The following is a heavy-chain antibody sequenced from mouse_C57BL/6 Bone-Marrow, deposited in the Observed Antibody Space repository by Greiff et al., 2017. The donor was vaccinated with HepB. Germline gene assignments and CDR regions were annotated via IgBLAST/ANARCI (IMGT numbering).Heavy chain of an antibody. CDR3: ARWRITTWYFDV. J-gene: IGHJ1*03. CDR1: GYTFTNYW. CDR2: IYPGGGYT. D-gene: IGHD2-4*01. V-gene: IGHV1-63*01. Sequence: MQLQQSGAELVRPGPSVKMSCKASGYTFTNYWIGWAKQRPGHGLEWIGDIYPGGGYTNYNEKFKGKATLTADKSSSTAYMQFSSLTSEDSAIYYCARWRITTWYFDVWGTGTTVTVSS.